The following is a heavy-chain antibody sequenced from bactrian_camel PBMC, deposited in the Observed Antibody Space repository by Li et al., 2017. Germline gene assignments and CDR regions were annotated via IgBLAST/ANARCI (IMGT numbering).Heavy chain of an antibody. CDR1: GYAGSGCS. CDR3: AAEDEPICVLSGLLTRRTYRS. D-gene: IGHD3*01. V-gene: IGHV3S9*01. Sequence: VQLVESGGASVQAGGSLRLSCATSGYAGSGCSMGWYRQVSGKGRELVARISSDDDTWYEDSVEGRFTISQDNAKNTVYLQMNNLTHDDTGMYYCAAEDEPICVLSGLLTRRTYRSWGQGTQVTVS. J-gene: IGHJ6*01. CDR2: ISSDDDT.